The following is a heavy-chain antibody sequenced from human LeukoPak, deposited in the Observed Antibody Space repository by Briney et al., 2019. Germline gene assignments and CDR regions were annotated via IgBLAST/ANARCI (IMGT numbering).Heavy chain of an antibody. D-gene: IGHD1-20*01. V-gene: IGHV4-61*02. J-gene: IGHJ4*02. CDR3: AGLPSYNWNPLFDY. CDR2: IYTSGST. CDR1: GGSISSTSSY. Sequence: PSQTLSLTCTVSGGSISSTSSYWSWIRQPAGKGLEWIGRIYTSGSTNYNPSLKSRVTISVDTSKNQFSLKLSSVTAADTAVYYCAGLPSYNWNPLFDYWGQGTLVTVSS.